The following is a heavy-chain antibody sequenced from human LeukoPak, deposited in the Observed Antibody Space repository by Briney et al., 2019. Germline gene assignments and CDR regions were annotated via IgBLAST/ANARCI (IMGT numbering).Heavy chain of an antibody. CDR2: IKQDGSEK. J-gene: IGHJ4*02. CDR1: GFTFSSYW. Sequence: GGSLRLSCAASGFTFSSYWMSWVRQAPGKGLEWVANIKQDGSEKYYVDSVKGRFTISRDNAKNSLYLQMNGLRAEDTAVYHCASSYSGFLDYWGQGTLVTVSS. D-gene: IGHD5-12*01. CDR3: ASSYSGFLDY. V-gene: IGHV3-7*01.